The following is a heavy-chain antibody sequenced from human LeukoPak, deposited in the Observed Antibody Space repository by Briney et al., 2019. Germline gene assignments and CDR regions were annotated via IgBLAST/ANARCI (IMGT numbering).Heavy chain of an antibody. J-gene: IGHJ5*02. CDR3: ARLEVVPAASNNWFAP. CDR2: IYYSGST. V-gene: IGHV4-59*08. Sequence: EPSETLSLTCTVSGLSISSYYWSWLRQPPGKALEWIGYIYYSGSTNYNPSLKSRVTISVDTSKNQSSLKLSSVTAAGTAVYYCARLEVVPAASNNWFAPWGQGTLVTVSS. D-gene: IGHD2-2*01. CDR1: GLSISSYY.